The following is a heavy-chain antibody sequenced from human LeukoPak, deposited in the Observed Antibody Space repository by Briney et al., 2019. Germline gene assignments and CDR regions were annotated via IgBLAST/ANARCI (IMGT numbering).Heavy chain of an antibody. CDR1: GFIFGDYA. CDR3: ARTSYDNSAYPFDY. D-gene: IGHD3-22*01. V-gene: IGHV3-49*04. J-gene: IGHJ4*02. CDR2: ITSKAYGGTT. Sequence: PGRSLRLSCTASGFIFGDYAMNWVRQAPGKGLEWVGFITSKAYGGTTKYAASVKGRFTISRDDSKSIAYLQMNSLKTEDTDLYYCARTSYDNSAYPFDYWGQGTLVTVSS.